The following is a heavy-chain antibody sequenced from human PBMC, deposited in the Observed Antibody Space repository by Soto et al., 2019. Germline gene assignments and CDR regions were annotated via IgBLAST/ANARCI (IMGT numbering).Heavy chain of an antibody. V-gene: IGHV4-30-2*01. D-gene: IGHD3-3*02. CDR2: IFHSGST. Sequence: QLQLQESGSGLVKPSQTLSLTCAVSGDSISSSGYSWSWIRQPPGKGLEWIGYIFHSGSTYYNPSLKSRVTISIDRSKNQFSLKLSSVTAADTAVYYCAGERVAFNWFDPWGQGTLVTVSS. CDR1: GDSISSSGYS. J-gene: IGHJ5*02. CDR3: AGERVAFNWFDP.